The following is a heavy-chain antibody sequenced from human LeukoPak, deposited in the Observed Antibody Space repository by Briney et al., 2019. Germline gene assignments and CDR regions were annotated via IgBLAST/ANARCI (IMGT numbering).Heavy chain of an antibody. CDR2: ISAYNGNT. CDR3: ARDHCSSTSCYEDY. CDR1: GYTFTSYG. D-gene: IGHD2-2*01. J-gene: IGHJ4*02. V-gene: IGHV1-18*01. Sequence: ASVKVSCKASGYTFTSYGISWVRQAPGQGLEWMGWISAYNGNTNYAQKLQGRVTMTTDTSTSTAYMELRSLRSDDTAVYYCARDHCSSTSCYEDYWGQGTLVTVSS.